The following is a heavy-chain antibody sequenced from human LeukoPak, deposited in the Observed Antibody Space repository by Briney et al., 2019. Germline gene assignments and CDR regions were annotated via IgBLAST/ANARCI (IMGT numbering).Heavy chain of an antibody. D-gene: IGHD4-17*01. CDR1: GYTFTSYA. Sequence: ASVEVSCKASGYTFTSYAIRWVRQAPGQRLEWMGWINAGNGNTKYSQKFQGRVTITRDTSASTAYMELSSLRSEDTAVYYCARPNYGDYIDDAFDIWGQGTVVTVSS. V-gene: IGHV1-3*01. CDR3: ARPNYGDYIDDAFDI. CDR2: INAGNGNT. J-gene: IGHJ3*02.